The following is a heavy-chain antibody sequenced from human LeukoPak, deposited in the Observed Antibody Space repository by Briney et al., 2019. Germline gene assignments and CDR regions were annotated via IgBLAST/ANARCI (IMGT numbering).Heavy chain of an antibody. J-gene: IGHJ3*02. CDR1: GGSIISSDYH. V-gene: IGHV4-39*01. CDR2: ISYSGNT. D-gene: IGHD2-15*01. CDR3: ARHCCSGPAKRVFDI. Sequence: SETLSLTCTVSGGSIISSDYHWGWVRQPPGTGLEWLGTISYSGNTDYNPSLRSRVTISVDTSNNQFSLRLGSVTAADTAVYHCARHCCSGPAKRVFDIWGQGTMVTVSS.